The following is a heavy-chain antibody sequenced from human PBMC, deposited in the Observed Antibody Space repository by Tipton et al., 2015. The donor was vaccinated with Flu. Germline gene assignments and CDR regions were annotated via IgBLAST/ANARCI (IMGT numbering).Heavy chain of an antibody. D-gene: IGHD3-10*01. CDR3: ARNGGGFYDAGSPPGVFDY. Sequence: TLSLTCAVSDYSISSGYYWGWIRQPPGKGLEWIGSFSNDGKTFYNPSLKSRVTSSVDTSKNQFSLKLSFVTAADTAVYYCARNGGGFYDAGSPPGVFDYWGQGILVTVSS. J-gene: IGHJ4*02. CDR2: FSNDGKT. CDR1: DYSISSGYY. V-gene: IGHV4-38-2*01.